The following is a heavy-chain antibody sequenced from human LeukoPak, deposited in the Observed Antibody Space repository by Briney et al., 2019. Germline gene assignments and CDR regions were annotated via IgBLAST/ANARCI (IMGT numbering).Heavy chain of an antibody. D-gene: IGHD2-2*01. CDR1: GFTFSSYA. V-gene: IGHV3-30-3*01. Sequence: GGSLRLSCAASGFTFSSYAMHWVRQAPGKGLEWVAVISYDGSNKYYADSVKGRFTISRDNSKSTLYLQMNSLRAEDTAVYYCAREPHASFDYWGQGTLVTASS. CDR2: ISYDGSNK. CDR3: AREPHASFDY. J-gene: IGHJ4*02.